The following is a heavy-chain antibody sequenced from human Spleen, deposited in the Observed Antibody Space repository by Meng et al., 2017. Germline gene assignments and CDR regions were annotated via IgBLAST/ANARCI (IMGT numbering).Heavy chain of an antibody. D-gene: IGHD2/OR15-2a*01. J-gene: IGHJ4*02. CDR3: ARHSTDWSLDY. CDR2: VNPNHGGA. CDR1: GGTFSTYT. V-gene: IGHV1-69*10. Sequence: QVQLVQSGAEVKKPGSSVKVSCKASGGTFSTYTLTWVRQAPGQGLEWMGWVNPNHGGASYAQKFQGRLTMTIDTSTTTVYMELRSLRSDDSALYYCARHSTDWSLDYWGQGTLVTVSS.